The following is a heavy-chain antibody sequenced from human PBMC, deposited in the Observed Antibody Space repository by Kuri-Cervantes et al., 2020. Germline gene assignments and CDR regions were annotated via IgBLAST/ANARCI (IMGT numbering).Heavy chain of an antibody. Sequence: LSLTCAASGFTFSSYAMHWVRQAPGKGLEWVAVISYDGSNKYYADSVKGRFTISRDNSKNTLYLQMNSLRAEDTAVYYCAKDASLYYDIWGQGTMVTVSS. J-gene: IGHJ3*02. CDR2: ISYDGSNK. V-gene: IGHV3-30-3*01. CDR1: GFTFSSYA. CDR3: AKDASLYYDI. D-gene: IGHD3-10*01.